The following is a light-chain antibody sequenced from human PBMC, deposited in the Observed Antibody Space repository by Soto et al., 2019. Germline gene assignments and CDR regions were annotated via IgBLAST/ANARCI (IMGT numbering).Light chain of an antibody. CDR1: SSNIENNY. CDR3: GTWDSSLSVGV. Sequence: QSVLTQPPSVSAAPGQKVTISCSGSSSNIENNYVSWYQQLPGTAPKLLIYENNKRPSGIPDRFPGSKSGTSATLGITGLQTGDEADFYCGTWDSSLSVGVFGSGTKVTVL. J-gene: IGLJ1*01. CDR2: ENN. V-gene: IGLV1-51*01.